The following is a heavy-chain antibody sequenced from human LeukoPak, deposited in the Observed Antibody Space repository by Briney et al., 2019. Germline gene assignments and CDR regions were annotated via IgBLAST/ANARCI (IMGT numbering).Heavy chain of an antibody. Sequence: GGSLRLSCAASGFTSSDYWMSWVRQAPGKGLEWVANIKQDGSERYYVDSVKGRFTISRDNAKNSLYLQMNSLRAEDTAVYYCARDLGSSWPYYFDHWGQGTLVTVSS. CDR3: ARDLGSSWPYYFDH. V-gene: IGHV3-7*03. J-gene: IGHJ4*02. CDR1: GFTSSDYW. D-gene: IGHD6-13*01. CDR2: IKQDGSER.